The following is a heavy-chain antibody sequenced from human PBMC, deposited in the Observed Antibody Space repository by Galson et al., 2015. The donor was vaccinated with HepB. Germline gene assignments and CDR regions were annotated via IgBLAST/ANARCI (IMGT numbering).Heavy chain of an antibody. Sequence: SLRLSCAASGFTSSDYAMSWVRQVPGKGLEWVSIIRGSGDNTNYADSVKGRFTISRDNSKHTLFLQMNTLRAADTAVYYCAKARYDGGFYVFDYWGQGTLVTVSS. CDR2: IRGSGDNT. J-gene: IGHJ4*02. CDR1: GFTSSDYA. V-gene: IGHV3-23*01. CDR3: AKARYDGGFYVFDY. D-gene: IGHD3-22*01.